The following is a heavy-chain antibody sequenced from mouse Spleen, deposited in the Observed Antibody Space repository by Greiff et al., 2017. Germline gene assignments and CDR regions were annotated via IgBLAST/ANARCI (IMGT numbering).Heavy chain of an antibody. J-gene: IGHJ4*01. Sequence: VQLQQSGPGLVKPSQTVSLTCTVTGISITTGNYRWSWIRQFPGNKLEWIGYIYYSGTITYNPSLTSRTTITRDTSKNQFFLEMNSLTAEDTATYYCARYYLYAMDYWGQGTSVTVSS. D-gene: IGHD5-5*01. CDR2: IYYSGTI. CDR3: ARYYLYAMDY. V-gene: IGHV3-5*02. CDR1: GISITTGNYR.